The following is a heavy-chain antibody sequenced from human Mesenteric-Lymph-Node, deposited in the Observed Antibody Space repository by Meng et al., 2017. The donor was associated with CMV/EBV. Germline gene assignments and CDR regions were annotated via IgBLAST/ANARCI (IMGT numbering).Heavy chain of an antibody. D-gene: IGHD6-6*01. V-gene: IGHV4-61*01. CDR3: ARLQPLVSFDY. Sequence: TCTVSGGSVSSGSYYWSWIRQPPGKGLEWIGYIYYSGSANYNPSLKSRVTVSVDTSKNQFSLKLSSVTAADTAVYYCARLQPLVSFDYWGQGTLVTVSS. J-gene: IGHJ4*02. CDR2: IYYSGSA. CDR1: GGSVSSGSYY.